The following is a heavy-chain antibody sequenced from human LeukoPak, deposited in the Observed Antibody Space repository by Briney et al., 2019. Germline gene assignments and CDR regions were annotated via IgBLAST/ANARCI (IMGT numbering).Heavy chain of an antibody. D-gene: IGHD2-8*01. J-gene: IGHJ6*03. Sequence: PSETLSLTCTVSGGSISSSSYYWGWIRQPPGKGLEWIGSIYYSGSTYYNPSLKSRVTISVDTSKNQFSLKLSSVTAADTAVYYCARRRRRFTGPNGYMDVWGKGTTVTVSS. CDR1: GGSISSSSYY. CDR3: ARRRRRFTGPNGYMDV. CDR2: IYYSGST. V-gene: IGHV4-39*01.